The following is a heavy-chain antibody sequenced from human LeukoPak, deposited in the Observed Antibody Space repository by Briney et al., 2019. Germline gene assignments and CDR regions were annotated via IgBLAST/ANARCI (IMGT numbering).Heavy chain of an antibody. D-gene: IGHD2-2*01. CDR2: ISSSSSYI. CDR1: GFTFSSYS. V-gene: IGHV3-21*01. J-gene: IGHJ4*02. CDR3: ARDSTVVPAAIDYFDY. Sequence: GGSLRLSCAASGFTFSSYSMNWVRQAPGKGLEWVSSISSSSSYIYYAGSVKGRLTISRDNAKNSLYLQMNSLRAEDTAVYYCARDSTVVPAAIDYFDYWGQGTLVTVSS.